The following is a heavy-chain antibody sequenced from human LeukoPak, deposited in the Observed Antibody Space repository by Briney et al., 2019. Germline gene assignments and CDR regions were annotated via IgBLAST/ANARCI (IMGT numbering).Heavy chain of an antibody. D-gene: IGHD6-19*01. J-gene: IGHJ4*02. V-gene: IGHV3-48*01. CDR1: GFTFSGYI. CDR2: IGTSGNTI. Sequence: GGSMRLSCAASGFTFSGYIMNWVRQAPGKGLEWVSFIGTSGNTIYYADSVKGRFTVSRDNAKNSLYLQMNSLRAEDTAVFYCARDQWLDYWGRGTLVTVSS. CDR3: ARDQWLDY.